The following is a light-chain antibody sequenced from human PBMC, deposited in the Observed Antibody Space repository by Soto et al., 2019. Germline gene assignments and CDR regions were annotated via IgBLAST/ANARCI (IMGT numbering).Light chain of an antibody. Sequence: QSVLTQPPSASGTPGQRVFISCSGSSSNIGGTNYAYWYQQLPGAAPKLLMHSNNLRPSGVPERISGSKSGTSASLAISGLRSEDEAVYYCASWDDRLGAVIFGGGTRSPS. V-gene: IGLV1-47*02. CDR3: ASWDDRLGAVI. J-gene: IGLJ2*01. CDR1: SSNIGGTNY. CDR2: SNN.